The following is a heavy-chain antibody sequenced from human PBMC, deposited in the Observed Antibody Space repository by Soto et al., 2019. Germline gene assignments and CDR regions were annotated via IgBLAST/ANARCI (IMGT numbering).Heavy chain of an antibody. CDR2: ISAASDTI. D-gene: IGHD3-3*01. J-gene: IGHJ5*02. CDR3: ARHYTTSRVGAWFDP. V-gene: IGHV3-48*02. CDR1: GFTFSIYT. Sequence: EVQLVESGGGLAQPGGSLRLSGEAAGFTFSIYTMNWVRQAPGKGLEWVSYISAASDTIYYADSVKGRFTISRDNAKNSLYLQMDSLRDEDTAVYYCARHYTTSRVGAWFDPWGQGTLVTVSS.